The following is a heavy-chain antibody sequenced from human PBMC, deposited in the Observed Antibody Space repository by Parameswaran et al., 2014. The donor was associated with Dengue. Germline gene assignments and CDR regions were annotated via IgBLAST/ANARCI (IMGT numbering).Heavy chain of an antibody. J-gene: IGHJ4*02. V-gene: IGHV3-7*01. CDR2: IKQDGSET. CDR3: ARGKGDY. Sequence: WIRQAPGKGLEWVANIKQDGSETYYVDSVKGRFTISRDNAKNSLYLQMNSLRAEDTAVYYCARGKGDYWGQGTLVTVSS.